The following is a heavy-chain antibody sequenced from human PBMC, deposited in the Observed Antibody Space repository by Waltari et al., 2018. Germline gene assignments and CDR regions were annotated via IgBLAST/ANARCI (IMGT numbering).Heavy chain of an antibody. CDR2: ISSSGSSI. V-gene: IGHV3-48*03. J-gene: IGHJ6*02. Sequence: EVQLVESGGGLVQPGGSLRLSCAASGFTLSSYEMNWVRQAPGKGLDWVSYISSSGSSIDYAESVKGRFTISRDNAKNSLNLQMKSLRAEDTAVYYCAAFGVETYYYGMDVWGQGTTVTVSS. CDR3: AAFGVETYYYGMDV. D-gene: IGHD3-3*01. CDR1: GFTLSSYE.